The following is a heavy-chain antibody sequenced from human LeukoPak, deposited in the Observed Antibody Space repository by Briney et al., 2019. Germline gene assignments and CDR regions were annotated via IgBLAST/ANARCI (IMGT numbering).Heavy chain of an antibody. CDR2: ISAYNGNT. J-gene: IGHJ4*02. V-gene: IGHV1-18*01. CDR1: GYTFTSYG. CDR3: AKGLDYGDYSY. Sequence: ASVKVSCKASGYTFTSYGISWVRQAPGQGLEWMGWISAYNGNTNYAQKLQGRVTMTTDTSTSTAYMELSSLRSEDTAVYYCAKGLDYGDYSYWGQGTLVTVSS. D-gene: IGHD4-17*01.